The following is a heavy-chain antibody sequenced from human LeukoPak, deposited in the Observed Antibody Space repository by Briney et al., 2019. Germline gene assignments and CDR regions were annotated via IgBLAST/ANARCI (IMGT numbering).Heavy chain of an antibody. D-gene: IGHD6-19*01. CDR3: AREARDQWLVTEPRFDY. CDR2: IYYSGST. J-gene: IGHJ4*02. CDR1: GGSISSSSYY. Sequence: SETLSLTCTVSGGSISSSSYYWGWIRQPPGKGLEWIGSIYYSGSTYYNPSLKSRVTMSVDTSKNQFSLRLRSVTAADTAVYYCAREARDQWLVTEPRFDYWGQGTLVTVSS. V-gene: IGHV4-39*07.